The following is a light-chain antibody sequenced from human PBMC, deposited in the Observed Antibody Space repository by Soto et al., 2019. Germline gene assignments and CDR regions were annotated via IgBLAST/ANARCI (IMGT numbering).Light chain of an antibody. CDR2: GAS. V-gene: IGKV3-15*01. CDR1: QSIDRK. Sequence: IVMTQSPATLSVSPGERATLSCRANQSIDRKLAWYQQRPGQAPRLLIYGASTRATGIPARFSGSGSGTEFTLTISGLQSEDFGVFYCQQYHSWRTFGQGTKVDIK. J-gene: IGKJ1*01. CDR3: QQYHSWRT.